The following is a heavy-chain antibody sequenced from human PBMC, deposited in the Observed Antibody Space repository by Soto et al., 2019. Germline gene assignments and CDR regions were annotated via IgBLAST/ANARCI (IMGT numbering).Heavy chain of an antibody. D-gene: IGHD6-25*01. J-gene: IGHJ4*02. CDR2: ISSSSSRI. CDR3: ASDPGIAAAGMDY. V-gene: IGHV3-48*04. CDR1: GFSLNTYA. Sequence: EVQLVESGGGLIQPGGSLRLSCAASGFSLNTYAMNWVRQAPGKGLEWISYISSSSSRIYYADSVKGRFTLSRDNAKNSLYLQMNSLRAEDTAVYYCASDPGIAAAGMDYWGQGTLVTVSS.